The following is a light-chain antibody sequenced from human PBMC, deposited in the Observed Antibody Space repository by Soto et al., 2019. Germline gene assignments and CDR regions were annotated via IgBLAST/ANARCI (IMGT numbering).Light chain of an antibody. Sequence: EIVMTQSPATLSVSPGETATLSCMPSQIVSSNLAWHQQKPGQAPRLLIYGASTTATGIPARFSGSGSGTEFTLTISSLQSEDFAVYYCQHYNNWPYTFGQGTKVDIK. CDR2: GAS. CDR3: QHYNNWPYT. V-gene: IGKV3-15*01. J-gene: IGKJ2*01. CDR1: QIVSSN.